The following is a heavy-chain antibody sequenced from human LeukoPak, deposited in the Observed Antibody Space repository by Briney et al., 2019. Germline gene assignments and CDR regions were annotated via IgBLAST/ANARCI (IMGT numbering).Heavy chain of an antibody. Sequence: SETLSLTCTVSGVSISSYYWSWIRQPPGKGLEWIGYIFYSGNTIYNPSLKRRVTISVDTSKNHFSLRLRSVTAADTAVYYCARLAAISGSDYPDDWGQGTLVTVSS. J-gene: IGHJ4*02. V-gene: IGHV4-59*08. D-gene: IGHD1-26*01. CDR1: GVSISSYY. CDR3: ARLAAISGSDYPDD. CDR2: IFYSGNT.